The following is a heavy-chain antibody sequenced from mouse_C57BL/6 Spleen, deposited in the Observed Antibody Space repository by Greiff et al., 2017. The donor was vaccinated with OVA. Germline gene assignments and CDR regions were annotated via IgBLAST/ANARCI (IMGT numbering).Heavy chain of an antibody. V-gene: IGHV5-16*01. CDR3: AREGRKYGYDDGYYFDY. D-gene: IGHD2-2*01. J-gene: IGHJ2*01. CDR1: GFTFSDYY. Sequence: EVMLVESEGGLVQPGSSMKLSCTASGFTFSDYYMAWVRQVPEKGLEWVANINYDGSSTYYLDSLKSRFIISRDNAKNMLYLQVSSLKSEDTATDYCAREGRKYGYDDGYYFDYWGQGTTLTVSS. CDR2: INYDGSST.